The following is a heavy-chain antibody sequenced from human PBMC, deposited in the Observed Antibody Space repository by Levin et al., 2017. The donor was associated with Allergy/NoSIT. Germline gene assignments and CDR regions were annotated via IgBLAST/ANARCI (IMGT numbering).Heavy chain of an antibody. CDR3: AKSYESGYYDFWSGPREDYYGMDV. CDR1: GFTFSSYA. V-gene: IGHV3-23*01. J-gene: IGHJ6*02. CDR2: ISGSGGST. D-gene: IGHD3-3*01. Sequence: PGGSLRLSCAASGFTFSSYAMSWVRQAPGKGLEWVSAISGSGGSTYYADSVKGRFTISRDNSKNTLYLQMNSLRAEDTAVYYCAKSYESGYYDFWSGPREDYYGMDVWGQGTTVTVSS.